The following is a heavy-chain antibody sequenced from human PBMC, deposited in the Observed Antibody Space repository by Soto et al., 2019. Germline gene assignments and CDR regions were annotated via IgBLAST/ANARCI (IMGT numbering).Heavy chain of an antibody. V-gene: IGHV4-59*08. J-gene: IGHJ5*02. CDR2: IYYSGST. CDR1: GGSISSYY. D-gene: IGHD1-7*01. Sequence: SETLSLTCTVSGGSISSYYWSWIRQPPGKGLEWIGYIYYSGSTNYNPSLKSRVTISVDTSKNQFSLKLSSVTAADTAVYYCASGQGGNWNYQGWFDPWGQGTLVTVSS. CDR3: ASGQGGNWNYQGWFDP.